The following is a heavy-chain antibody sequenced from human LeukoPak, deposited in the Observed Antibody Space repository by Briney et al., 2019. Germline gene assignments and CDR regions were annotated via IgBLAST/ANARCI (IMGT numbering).Heavy chain of an antibody. Sequence: GASVKVSCKASGYTFTGYYMHWVRQAPGQGLEWMGWINPNSGGTNYAQKFQGRVTMTRDTSISTAYMELSRLRSDDTAVYYCARVVGGYDLSYYYYMDAWGKGTTVTVSS. J-gene: IGHJ6*03. CDR2: INPNSGGT. V-gene: IGHV1-2*02. D-gene: IGHD5-12*01. CDR3: ARVVGGYDLSYYYYMDA. CDR1: GYTFTGYY.